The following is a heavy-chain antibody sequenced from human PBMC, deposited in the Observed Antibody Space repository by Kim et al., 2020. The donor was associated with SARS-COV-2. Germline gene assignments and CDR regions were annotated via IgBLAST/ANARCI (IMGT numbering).Heavy chain of an antibody. D-gene: IGHD3-3*01. Sequence: ADAVRGRFTISRDHSKNTVYRQMNSLSVEDTAIYYCARHKTAGNYNSPFDYWGQGTLVTVSS. CDR3: ARHKTAGNYNSPFDY. J-gene: IGHJ4*02. V-gene: IGHV3-53*01.